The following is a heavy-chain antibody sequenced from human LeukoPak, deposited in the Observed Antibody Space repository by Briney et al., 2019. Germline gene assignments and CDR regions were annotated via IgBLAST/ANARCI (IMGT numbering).Heavy chain of an antibody. Sequence: GASVKVSCKASGYTFTSYGISWVRQAHGPGLEWMGWISAYNGDTNYAHKLQGRVTMPTDTSTSTAYMDLRSLRSDDTDVYYCARDIVVVVANHDAFDIWGQGTMGNGSS. CDR2: ISAYNGDT. V-gene: IGHV1-18*01. CDR1: GYTFTSYG. CDR3: ARDIVVVVANHDAFDI. D-gene: IGHD2-15*01. J-gene: IGHJ3*02.